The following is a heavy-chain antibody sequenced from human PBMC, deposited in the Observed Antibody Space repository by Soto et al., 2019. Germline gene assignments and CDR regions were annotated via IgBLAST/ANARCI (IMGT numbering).Heavy chain of an antibody. CDR3: VACDYGDYPRY. CDR1: SGSFSGYY. CDR2: INHSGST. D-gene: IGHD4-17*01. J-gene: IGHJ4*02. Sequence: QVQVQQWGAGLLKPSETLSLTCVVYSGSFSGYYWSWIHQPPGKGLEWIGEINHSGSTNYNPSLKSRLSISVDTSKNQFSLKLRSDTAADTALYYCVACDYGDYPRYWGQGTLVTVSS. V-gene: IGHV4-34*01.